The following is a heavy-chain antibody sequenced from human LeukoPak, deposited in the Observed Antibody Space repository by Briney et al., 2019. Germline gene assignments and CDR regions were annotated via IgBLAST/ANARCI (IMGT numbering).Heavy chain of an antibody. CDR3: AKDQSGGSYLYYFDY. J-gene: IGHJ4*02. V-gene: IGHV3-66*03. CDR1: GFTVSSNS. CDR2: IYSDNT. Sequence: GGSLRLSCTVSGFTVSSNSMGWVRQAPGKGLEWVSFIYSDNTHYSDSVKGRFTISRDNSKNTLYLQMNSLRAEDTAVYYCAKDQSGGSYLYYFDYWGQGTLVTVSS. D-gene: IGHD1-26*01.